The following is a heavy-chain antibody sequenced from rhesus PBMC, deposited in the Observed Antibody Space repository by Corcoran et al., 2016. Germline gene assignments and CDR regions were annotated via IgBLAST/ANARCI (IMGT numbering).Heavy chain of an antibody. J-gene: IGHJ4*01. CDR3: ARDRRGWWEEVDY. Sequence: QVQLQESGPGVVKPSETLSLTCAVSGGSISDSYRWSWIRQPPGKGLEWIGYIYGSSTSTNYTPSLKSRVTISKATSKNQFSLKLSSVTAADTAVYYCARDRRGWWEEVDYWGQGVLVTVSS. CDR2: IYGSSTST. V-gene: IGHV4S10*01. CDR1: GGSISDSYR. D-gene: IGHD1-44*01.